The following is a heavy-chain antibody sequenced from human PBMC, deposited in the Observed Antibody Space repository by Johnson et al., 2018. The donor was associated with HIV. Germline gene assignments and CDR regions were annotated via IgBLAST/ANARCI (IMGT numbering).Heavy chain of an antibody. CDR1: GFIFNDYD. D-gene: IGHD3-22*01. V-gene: IGHV3-20*04. CDR3: AKGDYYDSRAAFDI. CDR2: INCDGSST. J-gene: IGHJ3*02. Sequence: VQLMESGGGMVRPGGSLRLSCAASGFIFNDYDMGWVRHDSGKGLVWVSRINCDGSSTSYADSVKGRFTISRDNSKNTLYLQLNSLRVEDTAVYYCAKGDYYDSRAAFDIWGQGTMVTVSS.